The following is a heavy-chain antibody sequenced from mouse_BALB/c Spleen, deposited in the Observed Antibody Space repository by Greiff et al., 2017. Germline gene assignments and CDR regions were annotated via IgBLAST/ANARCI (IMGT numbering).Heavy chain of an antibody. CDR2: ILPGSGST. V-gene: IGHV1-9*01. CDR3: ARMGRSYGYDVAY. CDR1: GYTFSSYW. Sequence: VQLVESGAELMKPGASVKISCKATGYTFSSYWIEWVKQRPGHGLEWIGEILPGSGSTNYNEKFKGKATFTADTSSNTAYMQLSSLTSEDSAVYYCARMGRSYGYDVAYWGQGTLVTVSA. D-gene: IGHD2-2*01. J-gene: IGHJ3*01.